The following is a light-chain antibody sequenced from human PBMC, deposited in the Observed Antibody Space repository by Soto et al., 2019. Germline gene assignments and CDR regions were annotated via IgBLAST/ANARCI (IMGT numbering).Light chain of an antibody. Sequence: EIVLTQSPGTLSLSPGERATLSCRASQSVSSSYLAWYQQKPGQAPRLLIYGASSRATGIPDRFSGSGSGTDFTLTISRLEPEEFAVDYCQQYGSSPVFGQGTRREIK. CDR3: QQYGSSPV. V-gene: IGKV3-20*01. J-gene: IGKJ5*01. CDR1: QSVSSSY. CDR2: GAS.